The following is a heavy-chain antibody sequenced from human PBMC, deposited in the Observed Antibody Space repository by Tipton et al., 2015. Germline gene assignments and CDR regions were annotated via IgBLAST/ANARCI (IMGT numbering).Heavy chain of an antibody. CDR3: ASQRGETQPLPYYSGMDV. V-gene: IGHV3-9*01. J-gene: IGHJ6*02. CDR1: GFTFDDYA. D-gene: IGHD2-2*01. CDR2: ITWNSGSI. Sequence: SLRLSCAASGFTFDDYAMHWVRQAPGKGPEWVSGITWNSGSIGYADSVKGRFTISRDNDNNSLFLQMNSLRAEDTALYYCASQRGETQPLPYYSGMDVWGLGTTVTVSS.